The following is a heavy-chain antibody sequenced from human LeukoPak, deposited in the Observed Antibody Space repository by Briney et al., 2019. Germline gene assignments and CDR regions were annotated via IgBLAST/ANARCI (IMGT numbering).Heavy chain of an antibody. V-gene: IGHV4-59*01. Sequence: SETLSLTCTVSGGSISSYYWSWIRQPPGKGLEWIGYIYYSGSTNYNPSLKSRVTISVDTSKNQFSLKLSSVTAADTAVYYCARDLRIAVAGTGFDPWGQGTLVTVSS. D-gene: IGHD6-19*01. CDR3: ARDLRIAVAGTGFDP. J-gene: IGHJ5*02. CDR2: IYYSGST. CDR1: GGSISSYY.